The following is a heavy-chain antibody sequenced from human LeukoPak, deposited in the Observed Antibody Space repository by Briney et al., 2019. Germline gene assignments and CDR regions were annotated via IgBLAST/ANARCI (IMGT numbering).Heavy chain of an antibody. CDR1: GFTFSSYS. J-gene: IGHJ4*02. D-gene: IGHD3-16*01. V-gene: IGHV3-21*01. CDR2: ISSSSSYI. CDR3: ARQSGAPWGELEHFDY. Sequence: GGSLRLSCAASGFTFSSYSMNWVRQAPGKGLEWVSSISSSSSYIYYADSVKGRFTISRDNAKNSLYLQMNSLRAEDTAVYYCARQSGAPWGELEHFDYWGQGTLVTVSS.